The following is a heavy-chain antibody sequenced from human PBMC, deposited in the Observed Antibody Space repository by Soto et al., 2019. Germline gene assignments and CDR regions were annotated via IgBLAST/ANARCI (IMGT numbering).Heavy chain of an antibody. CDR1: GFTFSSYS. CDR2: ISSSSSTI. D-gene: IGHD6-13*01. V-gene: IGHV3-48*01. Sequence: GGSLRLSCAASGFTFSSYSMNWVRQAPGKGLEWVSYISSSSSTIYYADSVKGRFTISRDNAKNSLYLQMNSLRAEDTAVYYCARDGDSSSWAYYYYYYYMDVWGKGTTVTVSS. CDR3: ARDGDSSSWAYYYYYYYMDV. J-gene: IGHJ6*03.